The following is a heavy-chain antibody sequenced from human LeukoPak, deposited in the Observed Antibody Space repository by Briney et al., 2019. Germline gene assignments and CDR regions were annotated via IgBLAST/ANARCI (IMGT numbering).Heavy chain of an antibody. CDR3: ARGPYYYGSGSYYYYYGMDV. CDR1: GGSISSYY. CDR2: INHSGST. V-gene: IGHV4-34*01. J-gene: IGHJ6*02. Sequence: PSETLSLTCTASGGSISSYYWSWIRQPPGKGLEWIGEINHSGSTNYNPSLKSRVTISVDTSKNQFSLKLSSVTAADTAVYYCARGPYYYGSGSYYYYYGMDVWGQGTTVTVSS. D-gene: IGHD3-10*01.